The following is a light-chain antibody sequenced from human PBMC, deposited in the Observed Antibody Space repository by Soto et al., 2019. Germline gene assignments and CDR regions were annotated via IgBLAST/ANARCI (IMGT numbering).Light chain of an antibody. J-gene: IGLJ1*01. V-gene: IGLV2-14*03. CDR2: YVD. Sequence: QSVLTQPASVSGPPGQSITISCTGTSRDVGAYDYVSWYPQYPDKAPQLLIYYVDHRPSGVSSRFSGSKSGNTASLTISGLQAEDEGDYYCCSYADGSIYFFGTGTKVTVL. CDR1: SRDVGAYDY. CDR3: CSYADGSIYF.